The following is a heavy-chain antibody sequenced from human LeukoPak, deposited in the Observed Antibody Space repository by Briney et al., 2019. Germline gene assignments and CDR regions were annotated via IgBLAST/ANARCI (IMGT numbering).Heavy chain of an antibody. Sequence: ASVKVSCKASGGTFSSYAISWVRQAPGQGLEWMGIINPSGGSTSYAQKFQGRVTMTRDTSTSTVYMELSSLRSEDTAVYYCARAASGDQNYFDYWGQGTLVTVSS. D-gene: IGHD3-10*01. CDR3: ARAASGDQNYFDY. CDR2: INPSGGST. V-gene: IGHV1-46*01. J-gene: IGHJ4*02. CDR1: GGTFSSYA.